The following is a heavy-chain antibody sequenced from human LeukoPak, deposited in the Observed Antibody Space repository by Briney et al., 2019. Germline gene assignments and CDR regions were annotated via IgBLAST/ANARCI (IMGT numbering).Heavy chain of an antibody. CDR3: ARHYRIAAAGSRYFDY. V-gene: IGHV4-59*08. Sequence: SSETLSLTCTVSGGSISSYYWSWIRQPPGKGLEWIGYIYYSGSTNYNPSLKSRVTISVDTSKNQFSLKLSSVTAADTAVYYCARHYRIAAAGSRYFDYWGQESLVTVSS. J-gene: IGHJ4*02. CDR1: GGSISSYY. CDR2: IYYSGST. D-gene: IGHD6-13*01.